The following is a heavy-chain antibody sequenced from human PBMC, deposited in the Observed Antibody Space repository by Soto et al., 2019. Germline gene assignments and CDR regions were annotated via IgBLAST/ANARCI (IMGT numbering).Heavy chain of an antibody. CDR3: ARFDYYDSSGYLDFDPN. CDR2: IYYSGST. J-gene: IGHJ4*02. D-gene: IGHD3-22*01. Sequence: SETLSLTCTVSGGSISSYYWSWIRQPPGKGLEWIGYIYYSGSTNYNPSLKSRVTISVDTSKNQFSLKLSSVTAADTAVYYCARFDYYDSSGYLDFDPNWGQGSLVPVSS. CDR1: GGSISSYY. V-gene: IGHV4-59*01.